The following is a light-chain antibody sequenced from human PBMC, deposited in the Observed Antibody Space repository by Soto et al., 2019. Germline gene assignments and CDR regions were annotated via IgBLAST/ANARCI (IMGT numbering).Light chain of an antibody. CDR2: ATS. CDR1: QRIRTY. V-gene: IGKV1-39*01. CDR3: QQTFSTFIS. Sequence: DIQMTQSPSSLPPSLVNKFTIPSRPSQRIRTYLHWYQLKPGQAPKLLIFATSRLQSGVPSRFSGSGSGTDFTLTISSLQPEDFATYYCQQTFSTFISFGGGTKVDIK. J-gene: IGKJ4*01.